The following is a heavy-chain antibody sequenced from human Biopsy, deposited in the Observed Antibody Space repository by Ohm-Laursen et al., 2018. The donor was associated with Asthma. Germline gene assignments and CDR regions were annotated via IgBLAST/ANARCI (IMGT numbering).Heavy chain of an antibody. V-gene: IGHV3-48*01. CDR1: GFTFSSYS. CDR3: ARFKRGYSYGYAGVFDY. CDR2: ISSSSSTI. Sequence: SLRLSCAASGFTFSSYSMNWVRQAPGKGLEWVSYISSSSSTIYYADPVKGRFTISRDNAKNSLYLQMNSLRGEDTAVYYCARFKRGYSYGYAGVFDYWGQGTLVTVSS. D-gene: IGHD5-18*01. J-gene: IGHJ4*02.